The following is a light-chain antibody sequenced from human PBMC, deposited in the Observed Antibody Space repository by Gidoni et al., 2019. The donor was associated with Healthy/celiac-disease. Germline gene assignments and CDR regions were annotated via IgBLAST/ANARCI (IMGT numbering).Light chain of an antibody. CDR1: QSVSSY. Sequence: EIAFTQSPATLSLSPGERATLSCRASQSVSSYLAWYQQKPGQAPRPLIYDASNRATGIPARFSGSGSGTDFTLTISSLEPEDFAVYYCQQRSNWFLTCGGGTKVEIK. CDR3: QQRSNWFLT. V-gene: IGKV3-11*01. J-gene: IGKJ4*01. CDR2: DAS.